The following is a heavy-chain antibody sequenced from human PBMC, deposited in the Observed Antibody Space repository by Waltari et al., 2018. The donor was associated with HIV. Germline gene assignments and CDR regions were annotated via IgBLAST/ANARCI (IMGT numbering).Heavy chain of an antibody. CDR2: ST. J-gene: IGHJ6*02. V-gene: IGHV3-23*01. Sequence: STHYADSVKGRFTISRDNSKDTLYLQMNTLRAEDTAVYYCAIQHNPLHNYYYGMDVWGQGTTVTVSS. D-gene: IGHD1-1*01. CDR3: AIQHNPLHNYYYGMDV.